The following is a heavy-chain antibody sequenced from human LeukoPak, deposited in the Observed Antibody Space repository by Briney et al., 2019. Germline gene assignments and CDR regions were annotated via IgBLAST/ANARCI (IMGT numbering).Heavy chain of an antibody. Sequence: GGSLRLSCVASGFPFSSYWMTWVRQAPGKGLEWVANIKQDGSKKSYVDSVKGRFTISSDNAKNSLYLQMNSLRAEDTAIYYCTRVGYIDEGIDYWGQGTLVTVSS. V-gene: IGHV3-7*04. J-gene: IGHJ4*02. D-gene: IGHD5-24*01. CDR1: GFPFSSYW. CDR2: IKQDGSKK. CDR3: TRVGYIDEGIDY.